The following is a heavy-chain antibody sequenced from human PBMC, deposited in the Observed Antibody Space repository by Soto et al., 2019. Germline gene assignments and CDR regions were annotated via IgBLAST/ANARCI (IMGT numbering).Heavy chain of an antibody. Sequence: SETLSLTCTVSGGSISSYYWSWIRQPPGKGLEWIGYIYYSGSTNYNPSLKSRVTISVDTSKNQFSLKLSSVTAADTAVYYCARQVYSNPPGIHYYYYMDVWGKGTTVTVSS. CDR2: IYYSGST. D-gene: IGHD4-4*01. V-gene: IGHV4-59*08. CDR3: ARQVYSNPPGIHYYYYMDV. J-gene: IGHJ6*03. CDR1: GGSISSYY.